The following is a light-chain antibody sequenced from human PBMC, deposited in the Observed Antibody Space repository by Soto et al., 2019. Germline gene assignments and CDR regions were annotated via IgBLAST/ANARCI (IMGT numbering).Light chain of an antibody. CDR1: QTVTRN. V-gene: IGKV3-15*01. CDR3: QQYNNWPPAT. J-gene: IGKJ1*01. CDR2: GAS. Sequence: EIVMTQSPASLSVSPGERATLSCRASQTVTRNLAWYQQKPGQAPRLLIYGASTRATGIPARFSGSGSGTEFTLPISSLQSDDSAVYYCQQYNNWPPATFGQGTKVEIK.